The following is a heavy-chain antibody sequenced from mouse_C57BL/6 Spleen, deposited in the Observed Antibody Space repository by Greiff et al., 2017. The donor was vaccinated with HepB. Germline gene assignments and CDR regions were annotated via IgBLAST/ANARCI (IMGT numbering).Heavy chain of an antibody. Sequence: EVKLEESGPGLVKPSQSLSLTCSVTGYSITSVYSWNWILQFPGTQLEWMGYISYDGSNNYNPSLKNRISITRDTSKNQFFLKLNSVTTEDTATYYCAREGSSGLYYFDYWGQGTTLTVSS. CDR1: GYSITSVYS. D-gene: IGHD3-2*02. CDR3: AREGSSGLYYFDY. J-gene: IGHJ2*01. V-gene: IGHV3-6*01. CDR2: ISYDGSN.